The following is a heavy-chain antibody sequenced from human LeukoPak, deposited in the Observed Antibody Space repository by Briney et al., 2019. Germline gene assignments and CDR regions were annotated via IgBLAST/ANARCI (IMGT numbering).Heavy chain of an antibody. D-gene: IGHD2-15*01. J-gene: IGHJ4*02. CDR1: GFTFSSYE. CDR2: ISSSGSTI. CDR3: ARGIYCDSGSCYFDF. Sequence: GGSLRLSCAASGFTFSSYEMNWVRQAPGKGLEWVSYISSSGSTIYYADSVKGRFTISRDNAKNSLYLQMSGLRGEDTALYYCARGIYCDSGSCYFDFWGQGTLVTVSS. V-gene: IGHV3-48*03.